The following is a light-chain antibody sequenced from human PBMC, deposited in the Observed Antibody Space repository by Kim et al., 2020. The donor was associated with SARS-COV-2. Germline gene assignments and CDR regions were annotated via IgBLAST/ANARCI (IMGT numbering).Light chain of an antibody. J-gene: IGKJ1*01. CDR2: KAS. CDR1: QSIDNW. V-gene: IGKV1-5*03. CDR3: QQYHTHST. Sequence: PASVGDTLTITCRASQSIDNWLAWYQQKPGQVPKLLIEKASVLQYGVPARFSGSRSGTEFTLTITTLQPGDFATYYCQQYHTHSTFGQGTKVDIK.